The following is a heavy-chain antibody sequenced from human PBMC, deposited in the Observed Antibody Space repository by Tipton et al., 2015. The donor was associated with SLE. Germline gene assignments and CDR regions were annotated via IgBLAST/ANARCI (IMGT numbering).Heavy chain of an antibody. CDR2: ISYDGSNK. D-gene: IGHD3-3*01. CDR1: GFTFSSYA. J-gene: IGHJ5*02. V-gene: IGHV3-30*04. CDR3: ARGLRYYDFWSGYKDWFDP. Sequence: RSLRLSCAASGFTFSSYAMHWVRQAPGKGLEWVAVISYDGSNKYYADSVKGRFTISRDNSKTTLYLQMNSLRAEDTAVYYCARGLRYYDFWSGYKDWFDPWGQGTLVTVSS.